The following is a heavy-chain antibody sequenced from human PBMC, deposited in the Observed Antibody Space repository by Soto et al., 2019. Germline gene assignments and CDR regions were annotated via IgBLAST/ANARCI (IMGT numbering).Heavy chain of an antibody. CDR3: ARGFGVTTNPPGH. D-gene: IGHD4-17*01. CDR2: IQVGGST. J-gene: IGHJ4*02. Sequence: QVQLQESGPGLVKPSETLSLTCTVSGGSISNFYWSWIRQPPGKGPEYIGYIQVGGSTNYNPSLASRVAISVDTSKTQFSLRLTSVTAADTAVYYCARGFGVTTNPPGHWGQGTLVTVSS. V-gene: IGHV4-59*01. CDR1: GGSISNFY.